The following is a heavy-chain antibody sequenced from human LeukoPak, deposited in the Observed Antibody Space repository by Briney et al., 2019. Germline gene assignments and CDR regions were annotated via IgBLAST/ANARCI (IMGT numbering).Heavy chain of an antibody. V-gene: IGHV3-23*01. CDR3: AKDSPYYDILTGIYYYGMDV. Sequence: GGSLRLPCAASGFTFSSYAMSWVRQAPGKGLEWVSAISGSGGSTYYADSVKGRFTISRDNSKNTLYLQMNSLRAEDTAVYYCAKDSPYYDILTGIYYYGMDVWGQGTTVTVSS. CDR2: ISGSGGST. CDR1: GFTFSSYA. J-gene: IGHJ6*02. D-gene: IGHD3-9*01.